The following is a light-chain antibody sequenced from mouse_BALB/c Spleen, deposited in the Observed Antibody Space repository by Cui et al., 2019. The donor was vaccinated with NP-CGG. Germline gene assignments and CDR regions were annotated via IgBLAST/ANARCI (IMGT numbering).Light chain of an antibody. J-gene: IGLJ1*01. Sequence: QAVVTQEPALITSPGETVTLTCRSSTGAVTTSNYANWVQEKPDHLFTGLIGGTNNRAPGVPARFSGSLIGDKAALTITGAQTEDEAIYFCALWYSNHWVFGGGTKLTVL. V-gene: IGLV1*01. CDR2: GTN. CDR3: ALWYSNHWV. CDR1: TGAVTTSNY.